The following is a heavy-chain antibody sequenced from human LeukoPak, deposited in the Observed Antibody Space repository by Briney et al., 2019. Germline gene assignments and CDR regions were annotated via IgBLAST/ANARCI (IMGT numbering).Heavy chain of an antibody. Sequence: GGSLRLSCAASGFTFSSSAMSWVRQAPGKGLEWVSAISNNGGYTYYADSVQGRFTISRDNSKSTLCLQMNSLRAEDTAVYYCAKQLGYCSDGSCYFSYWGQGTLVTVSS. CDR1: GFTFSSSA. J-gene: IGHJ4*02. CDR2: ISNNGGYT. CDR3: AKQLGYCSDGSCYFSY. V-gene: IGHV3-23*01. D-gene: IGHD2-15*01.